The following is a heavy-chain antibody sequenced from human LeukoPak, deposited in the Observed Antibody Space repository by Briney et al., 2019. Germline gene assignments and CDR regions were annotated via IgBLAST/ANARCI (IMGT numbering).Heavy chain of an antibody. Sequence: PGRSLRLSCAASTLIFSNYAIHWVRQAPGKGLEWVAVIRYDGSDKYYADSVKGRFTISRDNSKNTLYLQMNSLRPEDTAVYYCPRETESQLLTNAVHIFRQPTIITVSS. D-gene: IGHD2-2*01. J-gene: IGHJ3*02. CDR3: PRETESQLLTNAVHI. CDR2: IRYDGSDK. V-gene: IGHV3-30-3*01. CDR1: TLIFSNYA.